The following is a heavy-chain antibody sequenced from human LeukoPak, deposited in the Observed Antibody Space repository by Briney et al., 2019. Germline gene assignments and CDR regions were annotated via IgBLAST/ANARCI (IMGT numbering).Heavy chain of an antibody. D-gene: IGHD3-22*01. Sequence: EGSLRLSCAASGFTVYNNYMTWVRQAPGKGLECVSVIYSHGATYYAVSVKGRFTISRDKSKNTLYLQMNDLRPDDTAVYYCTRKTDSGGSGDYWGQGALVTVSS. CDR1: GFTVYNNY. V-gene: IGHV3-53*01. CDR2: IYSHGAT. J-gene: IGHJ4*02. CDR3: TRKTDSGGSGDY.